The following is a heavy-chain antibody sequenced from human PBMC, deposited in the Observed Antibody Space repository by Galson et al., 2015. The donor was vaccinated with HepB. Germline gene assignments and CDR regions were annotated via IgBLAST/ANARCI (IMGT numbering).Heavy chain of an antibody. V-gene: IGHV5-10-1*01. CDR1: GYSFTSYW. Sequence: QSGAEVKKPGESLRISCKGSGYSFTSYWISWVRQMPGKGLEWMGRIDPSDSYTNYSPSFQGHVTISADKSISTAYLQWSSLKASDTAMYYCARHRQYRAHQRASNDAFDIWGQGTMVTVSS. D-gene: IGHD5-12*01. CDR3: ARHRQYRAHQRASNDAFDI. J-gene: IGHJ3*02. CDR2: IDPSDSYT.